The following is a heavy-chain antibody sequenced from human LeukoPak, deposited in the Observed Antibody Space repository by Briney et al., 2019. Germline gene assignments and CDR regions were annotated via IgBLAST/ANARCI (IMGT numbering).Heavy chain of an antibody. D-gene: IGHD6-19*01. CDR2: INWNGGRR. CDR1: GFTFDDYG. Sequence: GGSLRLSCAASGFTFDDYGMSWVRHAPGKGLEGVSGINWNGGRRVYVDSVKGRFTISRDNAKNSPYLQMNSLRAEDTALYYCAREGVKRAVAGTWFDPWGQGTLVTVAS. J-gene: IGHJ5*02. CDR3: AREGVKRAVAGTWFDP. V-gene: IGHV3-20*04.